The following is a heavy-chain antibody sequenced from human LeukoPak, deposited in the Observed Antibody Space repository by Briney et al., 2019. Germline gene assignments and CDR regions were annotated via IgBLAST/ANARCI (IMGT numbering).Heavy chain of an antibody. CDR3: ARGITIFGVAPGY. Sequence: ASVKVSCKASGYTFTGYYMHWVRQAPGQGLEWMGWINPNSGGTNYAQKFQGRVTMTRDTSISTAYMELSRLRSDDMAVYYCARGITIFGVAPGYWGQGTLVTVSS. J-gene: IGHJ4*02. CDR1: GYTFTGYY. V-gene: IGHV1-2*02. CDR2: INPNSGGT. D-gene: IGHD3-3*01.